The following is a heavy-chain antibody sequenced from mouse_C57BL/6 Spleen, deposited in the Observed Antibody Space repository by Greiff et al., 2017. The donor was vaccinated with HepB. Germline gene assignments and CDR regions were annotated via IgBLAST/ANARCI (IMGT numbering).Heavy chain of an antibody. J-gene: IGHJ4*01. CDR1: GYAFSSSW. V-gene: IGHV1-82*01. Sequence: VQLQQSGPELVKPGASVKISCKASGYAFSSSWMNWVKQRPGKGLEWIGRIYPGDGDTNYNGKFKGKATLTADKSSSTAYMQLSSLTSEDSAVYFCARWLLSHAMYYWGQVTSVTVSS. CDR3: ARWLLSHAMYY. CDR2: IYPGDGDT. D-gene: IGHD2-3*01.